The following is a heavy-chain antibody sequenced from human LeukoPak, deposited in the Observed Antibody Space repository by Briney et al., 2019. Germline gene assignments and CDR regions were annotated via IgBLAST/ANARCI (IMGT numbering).Heavy chain of an antibody. CDR3: ARGNRGDYYDSNGYPDY. Sequence: ASVKVSCKASGYTFTGHFMHWVRQAPGQGLEWMGWINPNSGGTNYAQKFQGRVTMTRDTSISTAYMELSRLTSDDTAVYYCARGNRGDYYDSNGYPDYWGQGTLVTVSS. D-gene: IGHD3-22*01. CDR2: INPNSGGT. CDR1: GYTFTGHF. V-gene: IGHV1-2*02. J-gene: IGHJ4*02.